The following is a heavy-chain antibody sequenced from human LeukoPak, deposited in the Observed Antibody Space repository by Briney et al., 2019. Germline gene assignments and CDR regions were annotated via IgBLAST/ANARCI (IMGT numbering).Heavy chain of an antibody. V-gene: IGHV4-34*01. J-gene: IGHJ4*02. CDR1: VGSFSGYH. Sequence: SETLSLTCAVYVGSFSGYHWTWIRQPPGKGLEWIGEINDSGSTNYNPSLKSRDTISVDTSKNQFSLKLSSVTAADTAVYYCARGRGYSYDVGFDYWGQGTLVTVSS. CDR3: ARGRGYSYDVGFDY. D-gene: IGHD5-18*01. CDR2: INDSGST.